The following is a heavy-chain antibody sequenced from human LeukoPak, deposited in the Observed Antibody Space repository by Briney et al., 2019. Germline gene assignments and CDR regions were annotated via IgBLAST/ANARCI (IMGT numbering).Heavy chain of an antibody. D-gene: IGHD2-2*01. CDR3: ARGYCSSTSCYMDV. CDR1: GYSFTSNY. J-gene: IGHJ6*02. CDR2: INAGNGNI. V-gene: IGHV1-3*01. Sequence: GASVKVSCKASGYSFTSNYIHWVRQAPGQGLEWMGWINAGNGNIKYSQKLQGRVTITGDTSASTAYMELSSLRSEDTAVYYCARGYCSSTSCYMDVWGQGTTVT.